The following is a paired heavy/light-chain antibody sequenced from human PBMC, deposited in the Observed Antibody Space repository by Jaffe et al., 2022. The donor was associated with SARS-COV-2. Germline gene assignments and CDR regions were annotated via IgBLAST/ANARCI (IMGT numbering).Light chain of an antibody. V-gene: IGKV3-20*01. CDR1: QSVNRNF. CDR3: QQYGSSSKT. CDR2: GAS. Sequence: EIVLTQSPGTLSLSPGERATLSCRASQSVNRNFLAWYQQKPGQAPRLLIYGASSRATGIPDRFTGSGSGTDFTLTISRLEPEDFAVYFCQQYGSSSKTFGQGTKVEIK. J-gene: IGKJ1*01.
Heavy chain of an antibody. J-gene: IGHJ4*02. V-gene: IGHV1-46*01. CDR3: ARDPAFCGGDCYFDY. D-gene: IGHD2-21*02. CDR1: GYTFISNY. CDR2: INPSGGST. Sequence: QVQLVQSGAEMKKPGASVKVSCKASGYTFISNYIHWVRQTPGEGLEWMGVINPSGGSTNYAQKFQGRVTMTRDTSTSTVYMELSSLRSEDTAVYFCARDPAFCGGDCYFDYWGQGTRVTVSS.